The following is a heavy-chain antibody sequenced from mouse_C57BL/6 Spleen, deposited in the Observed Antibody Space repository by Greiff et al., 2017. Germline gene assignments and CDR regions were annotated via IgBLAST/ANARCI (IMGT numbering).Heavy chain of an antibody. CDR1: GYTFTDYY. V-gene: IGHV1-26*01. Sequence: EVQLQQSGPELVKPGASVKISCKASGYTFTDYYMNWVKQSHGKSLEWIGAINPNNGGTSYNQKFKGKATLTVDKSASTAYMELRSLTSEDSAVYYCARSGTAQAPDYWGQGTTLTVAS. CDR3: ARSGTAQAPDY. D-gene: IGHD3-2*02. CDR2: INPNNGGT. J-gene: IGHJ2*01.